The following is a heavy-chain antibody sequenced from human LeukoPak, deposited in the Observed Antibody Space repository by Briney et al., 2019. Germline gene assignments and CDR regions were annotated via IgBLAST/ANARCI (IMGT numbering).Heavy chain of an antibody. CDR1: GFTFSSYA. Sequence: EGSLRLSCAASGFTFSSYAMSWVRQAPGKGLEWVSAISGSGGSTYYADSVKGRFTISRDNSKNTLYLQMNSLRAEDTAVYYCAKDLAAYYYGSGSYPYWGQGTLVTVSS. CDR2: ISGSGGST. D-gene: IGHD3-10*01. CDR3: AKDLAAYYYGSGSYPY. V-gene: IGHV3-23*01. J-gene: IGHJ4*02.